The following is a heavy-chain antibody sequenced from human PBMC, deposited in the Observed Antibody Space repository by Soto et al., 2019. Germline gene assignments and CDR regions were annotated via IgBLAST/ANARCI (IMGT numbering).Heavy chain of an antibody. CDR1: GGSISRGGYY. V-gene: IGHV4-31*03. CDR2: IYYSGGT. CDR3: ARKDSGYADYVDV. D-gene: IGHD5-12*01. J-gene: IGHJ6*03. Sequence: QVQLQESGPGLVKPSQTLSLTCTVSGGSISRGGYYWSWIRQHPGKGLEWIGYIYYSGGTYYNPSLKSRVTISVATSENQFSLRLSSVTAADTAVYYCARKDSGYADYVDVWGKGTTVTVSS.